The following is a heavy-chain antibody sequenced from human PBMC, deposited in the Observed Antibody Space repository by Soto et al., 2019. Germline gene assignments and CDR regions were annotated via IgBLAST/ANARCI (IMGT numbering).Heavy chain of an antibody. J-gene: IGHJ5*02. Sequence: SVKVSCKASGYTFTMYAISWVRQAPGQGLEWMGWISAYNGNTNYAQKFQGRVTMTTDTSTSTAYMEVRSLRSDDTAMYYCARSPAATGTSWFDPWGQGTLVTVSS. CDR3: ARSPAATGTSWFDP. CDR1: GYTFTMYA. D-gene: IGHD6-13*01. V-gene: IGHV1-18*04. CDR2: ISAYNGNT.